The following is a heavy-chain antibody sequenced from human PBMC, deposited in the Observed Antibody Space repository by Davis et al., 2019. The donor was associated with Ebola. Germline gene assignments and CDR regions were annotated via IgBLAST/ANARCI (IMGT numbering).Heavy chain of an antibody. J-gene: IGHJ4*02. CDR1: GFTFKNYA. V-gene: IGHV3-23*01. CDR3: ARDAFSLSRYDTEDH. D-gene: IGHD3-9*01. CDR2: INDGGSNT. Sequence: GESLKISCAASGFTFKNYAMTWVRQAPGKGLEWVSAINDGGSNTYYVDSVKGRFTISRDNARDSLYLQMDSLRVEDTAIYYCARDAFSLSRYDTEDHWGQGTLVTVSS.